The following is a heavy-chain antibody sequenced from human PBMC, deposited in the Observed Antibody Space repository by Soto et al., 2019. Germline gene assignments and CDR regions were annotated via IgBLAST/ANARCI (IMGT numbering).Heavy chain of an antibody. CDR2: ISTINSFT. V-gene: IGHV3-11*06. CDR3: ARDKAVGATTGSSFHY. D-gene: IGHD1-26*01. CDR1: GFSFSDYY. Sequence: PGGSLRLSCAASGFSFSDYYMSWIRQAPGKGLEWVAYISTINSFTNYADSVKGRFTISRDNNKNSLFLQMSSLRAEDTALYYCARDKAVGATTGSSFHYWGQGTLVTVSS. J-gene: IGHJ4*02.